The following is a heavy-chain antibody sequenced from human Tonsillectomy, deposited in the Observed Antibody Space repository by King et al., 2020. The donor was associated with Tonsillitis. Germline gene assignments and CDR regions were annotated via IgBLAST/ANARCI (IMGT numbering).Heavy chain of an antibody. CDR2: ISSSSSYT. Sequence: VQLVESGGGLVKPGGSLRLSCAASGFTFSDYYMSWIRQAPGKGLEWVSYISSSSSYTNYADSVKGRFTISRDNAKNSLYLQMNSLRAEDTAVYYCARAPRGYCSGGSCYSGAWFDPWGQGTLVTVSS. CDR1: GFTFSDYY. CDR3: ARAPRGYCSGGSCYSGAWFDP. V-gene: IGHV3-11*06. J-gene: IGHJ5*02. D-gene: IGHD2-15*01.